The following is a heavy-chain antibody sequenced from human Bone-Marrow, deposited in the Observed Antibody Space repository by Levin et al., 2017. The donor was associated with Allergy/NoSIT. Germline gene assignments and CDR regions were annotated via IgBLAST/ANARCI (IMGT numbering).Heavy chain of an antibody. CDR2: IYPGDSDT. Sequence: GGSLRLSCKGSGYSFTSYWIGWVRQMPGKGLEWMGIIYPGDSDTRYSPSFQGQVTISADKSISTAYLQWSSLKASDTAMYYCARRSIYYYGSGSTNFDYWGQGTLVTVSS. CDR1: GYSFTSYW. J-gene: IGHJ4*02. V-gene: IGHV5-51*01. CDR3: ARRSIYYYGSGSTNFDY. D-gene: IGHD3-10*01.